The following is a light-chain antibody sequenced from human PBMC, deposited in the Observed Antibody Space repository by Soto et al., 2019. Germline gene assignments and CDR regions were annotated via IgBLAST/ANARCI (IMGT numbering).Light chain of an antibody. CDR1: SSGVGGYKL. Sequence: QSALTQHASVSGSPGQSSTISCTGTSSGVGGYKLVSWYQQNPGKAPQVLLYEGSEWPSGVFDRFSGSKSGNTGSLTISRHKAEDEAASYFCSYVGSTTWVFGGGTKLTVL. J-gene: IGLJ3*02. CDR2: EGS. V-gene: IGLV2-23*01. CDR3: CSYVGSTTWV.